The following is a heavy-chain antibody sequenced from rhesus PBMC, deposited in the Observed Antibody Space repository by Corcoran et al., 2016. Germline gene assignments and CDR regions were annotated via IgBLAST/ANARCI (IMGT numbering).Heavy chain of an antibody. J-gene: IGHJ4*01. CDR3: ARDRATVDFDY. V-gene: IGHV4-127*01. CDR1: GYSISSGYD. CDR2: IYGSSGST. D-gene: IGHD5-36*01. Sequence: QVQLQESGPGVVKPSETLSLTCAVSGYSISSGYDWSWIRQPPGKGLEWIGYIYGSSGSTNYNPSLNTRVTISKATSKNQFSLKLSSVTAADTAVYYCARDRATVDFDYWGQGVLVTVSS.